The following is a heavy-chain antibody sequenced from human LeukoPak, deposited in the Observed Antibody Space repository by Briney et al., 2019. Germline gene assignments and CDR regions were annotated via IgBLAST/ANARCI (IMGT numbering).Heavy chain of an antibody. J-gene: IGHJ4*02. CDR1: GGSISGYY. CDR3: ARSSSWYGTCGF. CDR2: IYYSGST. Sequence: SETLSLTCTVSGGSISGYYWSWIRQPPGKGLEWIGYIYYSGSTNYNPSLKSRVTISLDTPKSQFSLKLSSVTAADTAVYYCARSSSWYGTCGFWGQGTLVTVSS. D-gene: IGHD6-13*01. V-gene: IGHV4-59*01.